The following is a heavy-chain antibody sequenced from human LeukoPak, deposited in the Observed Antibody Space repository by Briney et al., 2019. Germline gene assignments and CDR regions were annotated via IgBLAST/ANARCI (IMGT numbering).Heavy chain of an antibody. J-gene: IGHJ3*02. D-gene: IGHD6-19*01. CDR3: ARGYSSVPEAFDI. Sequence: PVGSLRLSCAASGFAFSSYAMSWVRQALGKGLEWVSAISGSGGSTYYADSVKGRFTISRDNSKNTLYLQMNSLRAEDTAVYYCARGYSSVPEAFDIWGQGTMVTVSS. CDR2: ISGSGGST. CDR1: GFAFSSYA. V-gene: IGHV3-23*01.